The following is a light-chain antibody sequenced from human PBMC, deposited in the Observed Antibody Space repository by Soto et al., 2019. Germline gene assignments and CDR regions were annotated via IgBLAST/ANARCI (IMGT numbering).Light chain of an antibody. CDR2: DSS. CDR3: ATWDDSLSAVV. J-gene: IGLJ3*02. V-gene: IGLV1-51*01. Sequence: QSVLTQPPSVSAAPGQTVTISCSGSSSNIGNNLVSWYQQLPGTAPKVLIYDSSKRPSGIPDRFSGSKSGTSATLGITGLQTGDEADYYCATWDDSLSAVVFGGGTQLTVL. CDR1: SSNIGNNL.